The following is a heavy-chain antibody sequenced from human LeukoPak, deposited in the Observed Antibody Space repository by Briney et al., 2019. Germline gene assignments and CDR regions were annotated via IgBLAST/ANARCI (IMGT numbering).Heavy chain of an antibody. CDR1: GGSISSSSYY. Sequence: SETLSLTCTVSGGSISSSSYYWGWIRQPPGKGLEWIGSIYYSGSTYYNPSLKSRVTISVDTSKNQFSLKLSSVTAADTAVYYCARDGKWFGELLYDYWGQGTLVTVSS. V-gene: IGHV4-39*07. D-gene: IGHD3-10*01. J-gene: IGHJ4*02. CDR3: ARDGKWFGELLYDY. CDR2: IYYSGST.